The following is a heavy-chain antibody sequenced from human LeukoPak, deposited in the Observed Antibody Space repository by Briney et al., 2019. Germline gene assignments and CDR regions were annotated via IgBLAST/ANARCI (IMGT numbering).Heavy chain of an antibody. D-gene: IGHD2-2*01. J-gene: IGHJ4*02. CDR3: AKAGGIVVVPAAIDY. CDR2: ISGSGGST. V-gene: IGHV3-23*01. CDR1: EFTFSSYA. Sequence: GGSLRLSCAASEFTFSSYAMSWVRQAPGKGLEWVSAISGSGGSTYYADSVKGRFTISRDNSKNTLYLQMNSLRAEDTAVYYCAKAGGIVVVPAAIDYWGQGTLVTVSS.